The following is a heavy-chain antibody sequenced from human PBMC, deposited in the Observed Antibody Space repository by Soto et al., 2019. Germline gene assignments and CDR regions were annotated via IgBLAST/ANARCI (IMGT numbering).Heavy chain of an antibody. V-gene: IGHV3-23*01. D-gene: IGHD6-19*01. CDR1: GFTFSSYA. CDR2: ISGSGGST. Sequence: GGSLRLSCSASGFTFSSYAMSWVRQAPGKGLECVSAISGSGGSTYYADSVKGRFTISRDNSKNTLYLQMNSLRAEDTAVYYCGTDGDSSAHRTGWYAGTYYCSGIDVWGQGTTVTVSS. CDR3: GTDGDSSAHRTGWYAGTYYCSGIDV. J-gene: IGHJ6*02.